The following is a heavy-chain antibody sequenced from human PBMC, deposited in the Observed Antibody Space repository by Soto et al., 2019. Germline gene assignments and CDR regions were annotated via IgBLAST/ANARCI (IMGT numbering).Heavy chain of an antibody. CDR1: GDTVSINSAA. Sequence: PSQTLSLTCAISGDTVSINSAAWNLIRQSPSRGLEWLGRTYYRSKRYNDYAVSVKGRITINPDTSKNQFSLQLNSVTPEDTAVYYCARIVGSTEHVYWGQGTLVTVSS. V-gene: IGHV6-1*01. D-gene: IGHD6-13*01. CDR2: TYYRSKRYN. CDR3: ARIVGSTEHVY. J-gene: IGHJ4*02.